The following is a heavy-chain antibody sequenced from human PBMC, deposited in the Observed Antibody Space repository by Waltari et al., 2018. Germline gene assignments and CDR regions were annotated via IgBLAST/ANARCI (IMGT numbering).Heavy chain of an antibody. CDR3: AKDITNPIKYYPRYYYDSSGYYGALRLEYY. CDR1: GFTFSSYA. Sequence: EVQLLESGGGLVQPGGSLRLSCAASGFTFSSYAMSWVRQAPGKGLEWVSAISGSGGSTYYADSVKGRFTISRDNSKNTLYLQMNSLRAEDTAVYYCAKDITNPIKYYPRYYYDSSGYYGALRLEYYWGQGTLVTVSS. J-gene: IGHJ4*02. CDR2: ISGSGGST. V-gene: IGHV3-23*01. D-gene: IGHD3-22*01.